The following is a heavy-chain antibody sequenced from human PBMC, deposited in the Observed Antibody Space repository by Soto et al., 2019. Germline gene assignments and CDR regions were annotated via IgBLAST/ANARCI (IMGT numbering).Heavy chain of an antibody. CDR2: IYYSGST. V-gene: IGHV4-61*05. D-gene: IGHD3-10*01. J-gene: IGHJ5*02. CDR3: ARVGHYGSGAPNWFDP. Sequence: SETLSLTCTVSGGSISSSSYYWGWIRQPPGKGLEWIGYIYYSGSTNYNPSLKSRVTISVDTSKNQFSLKLSSVTAADTAVYYCARVGHYGSGAPNWFDPWGQGTLVTVSS. CDR1: GGSISSSSYY.